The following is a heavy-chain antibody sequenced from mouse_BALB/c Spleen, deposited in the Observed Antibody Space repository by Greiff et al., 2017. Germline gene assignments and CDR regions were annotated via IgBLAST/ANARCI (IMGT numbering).Heavy chain of an antibody. Sequence: VQLKESGGGLVKPGGSLKLSCAASGFTFSSYAMSWVRQTPEKRLEWVASISSGGSTYYPDSVMGRFTTSRDNARNILYLQMSSLRSEDTAMYYCARADYGSSRFAYWGQGTLVTVSA. D-gene: IGHD1-1*01. CDR3: ARADYGSSRFAY. J-gene: IGHJ3*01. CDR2: ISSGGST. CDR1: GFTFSSYA. V-gene: IGHV5-6-5*01.